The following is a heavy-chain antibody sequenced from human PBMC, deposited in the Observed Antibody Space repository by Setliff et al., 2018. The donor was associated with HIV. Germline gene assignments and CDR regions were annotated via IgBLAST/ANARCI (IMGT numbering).Heavy chain of an antibody. V-gene: IGHV2-5*01. CDR1: GFSLSTSGVG. D-gene: IGHD3-10*01. Sequence: SGPTLVNPTQTLTLTCTFSGFSLSTSGVGVGWIRQPPGKALEWIALISWNEDRRYSPSLKSRLTLSKDTSKNQAVLTTTNMDPVYTATYYCAHSQGSGTFDVGFPYYFDYWGQGTLVTVSS. CDR2: ISWNEDR. J-gene: IGHJ4*02. CDR3: AHSQGSGTFDVGFPYYFDY.